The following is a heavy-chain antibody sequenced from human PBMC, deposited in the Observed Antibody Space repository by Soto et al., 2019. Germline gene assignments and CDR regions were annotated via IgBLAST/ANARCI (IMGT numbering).Heavy chain of an antibody. Sequence: QVQLVQSGAAVKKPGSSVKVSCKASGGTFSSYALSWVRQAPGQGLEWMGGLIPIFGTATYAQKFQGRVTITADESTSTAYMELSSLRSEDTAVYYCAGDGDSSGWYTYFDYWGQGTLVTVSS. V-gene: IGHV1-69*12. D-gene: IGHD6-19*01. CDR3: AGDGDSSGWYTYFDY. CDR2: LIPIFGTA. CDR1: GGTFSSYA. J-gene: IGHJ4*02.